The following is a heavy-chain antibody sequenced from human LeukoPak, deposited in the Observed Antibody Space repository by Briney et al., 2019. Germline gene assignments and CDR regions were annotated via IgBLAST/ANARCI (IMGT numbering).Heavy chain of an antibody. D-gene: IGHD6-19*01. V-gene: IGHV4-59*01. CDR3: ARGVAVAGTGFDY. Sequence: SETLSLTCTVSGGSISSYDWSWIRQPPGKGLEWIGYIYYSGSTNYNPSLKSRVTISVDTSKNQFSLKLSSVTAADTAVYYCARGVAVAGTGFDYWGQGTLVTVSS. CDR1: GGSISSYD. CDR2: IYYSGST. J-gene: IGHJ4*02.